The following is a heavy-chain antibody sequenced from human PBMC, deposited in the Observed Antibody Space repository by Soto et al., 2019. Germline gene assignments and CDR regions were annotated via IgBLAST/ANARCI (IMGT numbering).Heavy chain of an antibody. J-gene: IGHJ5*02. CDR2: IIPIFGTA. D-gene: IGHD2-15*01. CDR1: GGTFSSYA. V-gene: IGHV1-69*13. CDR3: ARDGCSGGSCSLLAYNWFDP. Sequence: SVKVSCKASGGTFSSYAISWVRQAPGQGLEWMGGIIPIFGTANYAQKFQGRVTITADESTSTAYMELSSLRSEDTAVYYCARDGCSGGSCSLLAYNWFDPWGQGTLVTVSS.